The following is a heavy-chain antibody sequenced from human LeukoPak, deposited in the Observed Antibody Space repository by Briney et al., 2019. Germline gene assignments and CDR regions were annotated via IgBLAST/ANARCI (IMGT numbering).Heavy chain of an antibody. J-gene: IGHJ6*02. D-gene: IGHD3-3*01. Sequence: TGRSLRLSCAASGFTFSSYGMHWVRQAPGKGLEWVAVISYDGSNKYYADSVKGRFTISRDNSKNTLYLQMNSLRAEDTAVYYCAKVPDPYDFWSGFYGMDAWGQGTTVTVSS. CDR2: ISYDGSNK. CDR3: AKVPDPYDFWSGFYGMDA. CDR1: GFTFSSYG. V-gene: IGHV3-30*18.